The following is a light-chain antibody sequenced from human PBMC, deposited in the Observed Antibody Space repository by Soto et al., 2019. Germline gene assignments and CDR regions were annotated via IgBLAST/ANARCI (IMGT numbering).Light chain of an antibody. J-gene: IGKJ2*01. Sequence: EIGLTQSPGTLSLSPGERATLSCRASQSVSSSYLAWYQQKPGQAPRLLIYGASSRATGIPDRFSGSGSGTDFTLTISRLEPEDCAVYYCQQYGSSPPGTFGQGTKLEIK. CDR1: QSVSSSY. CDR3: QQYGSSPPGT. V-gene: IGKV3-20*01. CDR2: GAS.